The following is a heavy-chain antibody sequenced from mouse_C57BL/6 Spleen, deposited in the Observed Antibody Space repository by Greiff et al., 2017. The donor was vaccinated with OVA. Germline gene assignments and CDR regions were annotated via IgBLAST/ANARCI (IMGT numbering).Heavy chain of an antibody. CDR1: GFSFNTYA. CDR3: VRRGLTGTYAMDY. V-gene: IGHV10-1*01. J-gene: IGHJ4*01. Sequence: DVQLVESGGGLVQPKGSLKLSCAASGFSFNTYAMNWVRQAPGKGLEWVARIRSKSNNYATYYADSVKDRFTISRDDSESMLYLQMNNLKTEDTAMYYWVRRGLTGTYAMDYWGQGTSVTVSS. CDR2: IRSKSNNYAT. D-gene: IGHD4-1*01.